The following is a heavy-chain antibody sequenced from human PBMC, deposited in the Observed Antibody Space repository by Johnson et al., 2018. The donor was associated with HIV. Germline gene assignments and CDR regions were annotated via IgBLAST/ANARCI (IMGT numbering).Heavy chain of an antibody. CDR2: IWYDGSNK. D-gene: IGHD3-22*01. V-gene: IGHV3-33*06. Sequence: QVQLVESGGGVVQPGRSLRLSCAASGFTFSSYGMHWVRQAPGKGLEWVAVIWYDGSNKYYADSVKGRFTISRDNSKNTLYLQMNSLRAEDTAVSYCAKEFAGRSGNDAYAFDIWGQGTMVTVSA. J-gene: IGHJ3*02. CDR1: GFTFSSYG. CDR3: AKEFAGRSGNDAYAFDI.